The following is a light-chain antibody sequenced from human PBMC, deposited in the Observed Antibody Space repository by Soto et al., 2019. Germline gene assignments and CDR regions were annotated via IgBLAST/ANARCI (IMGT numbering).Light chain of an antibody. CDR2: WGS. CDR1: QSLVHREGHTF. CDR3: MQALQTPYT. Sequence: DIVMTQSPLSLPVTPGEQASISCRSSQSLVHREGHTFFDWYLQKPGQSPQLLIYWGSYRAPGVPDRFSGSESGTDFTLKISRVEAEDVGVYYCMQALQTPYTFGQGTKLEIK. J-gene: IGKJ2*01. V-gene: IGKV2-28*01.